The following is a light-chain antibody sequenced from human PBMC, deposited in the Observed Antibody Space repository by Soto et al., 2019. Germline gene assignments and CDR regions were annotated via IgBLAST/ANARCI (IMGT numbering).Light chain of an antibody. CDR1: SSNIVSHT. Sequence: QSVLTQPSSASGTAGQSVNLSCSGTSSNIVSHTDNWYQQIPGKAPQLFIFRTNERPSGVPDRFSGSKSVTSASLAISGLHSDDEADYYCAAWDDSLNAVVFGGGTKLTVL. CDR3: AAWDDSLNAVV. CDR2: RTN. J-gene: IGLJ2*01. V-gene: IGLV1-44*01.